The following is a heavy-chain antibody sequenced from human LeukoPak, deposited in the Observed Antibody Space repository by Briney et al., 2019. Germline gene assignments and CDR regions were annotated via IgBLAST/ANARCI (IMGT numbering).Heavy chain of an antibody. D-gene: IGHD6-19*01. V-gene: IGHV1-18*01. CDR2: IGAYNGNT. Sequence: GASVKVSCKASGYTFTSYGISWVRQAPGQGLEWMGWIGAYNGNTNYAQKLQGRVTMTTDTSTSTAYMELRSLRSDDTAVYYCARSSSPAARWLVNRYYFDYWGQGTLVTVSS. J-gene: IGHJ4*02. CDR3: ARSSSPAARWLVNRYYFDY. CDR1: GYTFTSYG.